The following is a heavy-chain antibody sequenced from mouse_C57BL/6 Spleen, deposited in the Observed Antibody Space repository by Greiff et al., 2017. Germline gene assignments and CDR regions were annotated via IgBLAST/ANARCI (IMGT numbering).Heavy chain of an antibody. V-gene: IGHV1-61*01. CDR1: AYTFPAYS. D-gene: IGHD4-1*01. J-gene: IGHJ2*01. Sequence: QVQLQQPGAELVRPGSSVKLSCKASAYTFPAYSMDGVKQRPGQGLEWIGNIYPSDSETHYNQKFKDKATLAVDKSSSTAYMPLSSLTSEDSAVYYCARRLGNYWGQGTTLTVSS. CDR2: IYPSDSET. CDR3: ARRLGNY.